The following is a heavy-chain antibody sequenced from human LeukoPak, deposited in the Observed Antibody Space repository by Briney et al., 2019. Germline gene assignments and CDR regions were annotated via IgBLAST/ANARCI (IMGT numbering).Heavy chain of an antibody. D-gene: IGHD2-15*01. CDR3: ARQPGVVVATY. J-gene: IGHJ4*02. V-gene: IGHV4-39*01. CDR1: GGSISSSSYY. CDR2: IYYSGST. Sequence: SETLSLTCTVSGGSISSSSYYWGWIRQPPGKGLEWIGSIYYSGSTYYNPSLKSRVTISVDTSKNQFSLKLSSVTAADTAVYYCARQPGVVVATYWGQGTLVTVSS.